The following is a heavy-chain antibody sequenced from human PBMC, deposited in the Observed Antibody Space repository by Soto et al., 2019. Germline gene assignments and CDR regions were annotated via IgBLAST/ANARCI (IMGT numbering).Heavy chain of an antibody. D-gene: IGHD4-17*01. Sequence: QVQLVESGGGVVQPGRSLRLSCAASGFTFSSYGMHWVRQAPGKGLEWVAVISYDGSNKYYADSVKGRFTISRDNSKNPLYLQMNSLRAEDTAVYYCAKDMADYGDYVFDYWGQGTLVTVSS. J-gene: IGHJ4*02. CDR2: ISYDGSNK. CDR1: GFTFSSYG. V-gene: IGHV3-30*18. CDR3: AKDMADYGDYVFDY.